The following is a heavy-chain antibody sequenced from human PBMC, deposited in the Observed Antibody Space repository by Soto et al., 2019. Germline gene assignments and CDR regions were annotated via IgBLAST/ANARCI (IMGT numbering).Heavy chain of an antibody. Sequence: SETLSLTCTVSGGSISSSGYHWVWIRQPPGKGLEWIGSAYPRGPTHYKPSLQSRVAMSLDMSKNQFSLQLNSVTAADMAVYYCAGQGPAADHYDLRGQGTLVTVSS. CDR3: AGQGPAADHYDL. J-gene: IGHJ4*02. CDR1: GGSISSSGYH. CDR2: AYPRGPT. V-gene: IGHV4-39*01. D-gene: IGHD3-22*01.